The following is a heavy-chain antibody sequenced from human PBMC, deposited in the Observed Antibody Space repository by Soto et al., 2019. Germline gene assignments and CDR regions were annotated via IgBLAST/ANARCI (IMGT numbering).Heavy chain of an antibody. D-gene: IGHD5-18*01. V-gene: IGHV1-18*01. CDR3: ARDDTSPGYSYGYRWFDP. J-gene: IGHJ5*02. CDR1: GYTFTSYG. CDR2: ISAYNGNT. Sequence: QVQLVQSGAEVKKPGASVKVSCKASGYTFTSYGISWVRQAPGQGLEWMGWISAYNGNTNYAQKLQGRVTMTTDTSTSTAYMELRSLRSDDTAVYYCARDDTSPGYSYGYRWFDPWGQGTLVTVSS.